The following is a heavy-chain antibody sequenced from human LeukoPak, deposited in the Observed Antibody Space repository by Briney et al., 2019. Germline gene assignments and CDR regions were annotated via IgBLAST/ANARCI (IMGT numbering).Heavy chain of an antibody. CDR3: ARFSRDFWSGP. CDR2: IIPIFGTA. Sequence: SVKVSCKASGYTFTSYDINWVRQATGQGLEWMGGIIPIFGTANYAQKFQGRVTITADESTSTAYMELSSLRSEDTAVYYCARFSRDFWSGPWGQGTLVTVSS. D-gene: IGHD3-3*01. J-gene: IGHJ5*02. CDR1: GYTFTSYD. V-gene: IGHV1-69*13.